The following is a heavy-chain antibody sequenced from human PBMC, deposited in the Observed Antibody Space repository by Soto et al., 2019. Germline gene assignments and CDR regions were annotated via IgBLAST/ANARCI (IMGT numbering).Heavy chain of an antibody. CDR1: GGSFSGYY. J-gene: IGHJ4*02. D-gene: IGHD3-9*01. CDR3: ARGLLLRYFDWLPYYFDY. Sequence: TLSLTCAVYGGSFSGYYWSWIRQPPGKGLEWIGEINHSGSTNYNPSLKSRVTISVDTSKNQFSLKLSSVTAADTAVYYCARGLLLRYFDWLPYYFDYWGQGTLVTVSS. CDR2: INHSGST. V-gene: IGHV4-34*01.